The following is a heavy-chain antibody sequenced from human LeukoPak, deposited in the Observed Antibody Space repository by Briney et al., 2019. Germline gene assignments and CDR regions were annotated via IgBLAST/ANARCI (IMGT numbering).Heavy chain of an antibody. CDR3: ARDGVYGSGSYWLTSYYYGMDV. V-gene: IGHV1-18*01. CDR1: GYTFTSYG. D-gene: IGHD3-10*01. CDR2: ISAYNGNT. J-gene: IGHJ6*02. Sequence: ASVKVSCKASGYTFTSYGISWVGQAPGQGLEWMGWISAYNGNTNYAQKLQGRVTMTTDTSTSTAYMELRSLRSDDTAVYYCARDGVYGSGSYWLTSYYYGMDVWGQGTTVTVSS.